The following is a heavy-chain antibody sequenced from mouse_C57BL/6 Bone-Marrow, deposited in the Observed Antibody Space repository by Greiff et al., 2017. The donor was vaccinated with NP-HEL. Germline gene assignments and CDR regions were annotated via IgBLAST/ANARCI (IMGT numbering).Heavy chain of an antibody. J-gene: IGHJ3*01. Sequence: VQLQQSGPGLVKPSQSLSLTCSVTGYSITSGYYWNWIRQFPGNKLEWMGYISYDGSNNYNPSLKNRIPITRDTSKNQFFLKLNPLTTEDTATYYCARDDVIYYDYDEAYWGQGTLVTVSA. D-gene: IGHD2-4*01. CDR3: ARDDVIYYDYDEAY. CDR1: GYSITSGYY. V-gene: IGHV3-6*01. CDR2: ISYDGSN.